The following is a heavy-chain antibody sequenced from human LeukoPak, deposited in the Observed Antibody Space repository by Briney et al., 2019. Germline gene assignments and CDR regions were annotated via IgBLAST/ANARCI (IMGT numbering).Heavy chain of an antibody. CDR1: GFIFNSYG. J-gene: IGHJ3*02. D-gene: IGHD3-22*01. Sequence: PGKSLRLSCAASGFIFNSYGMHWVRQAPGKGLEWVAVIWYDGSNKYYADSVKGRFTISRDNSKNTLYLQMNSLRAEDTAVYYCARDSGGGGTMMGAFDIWGQGTMVTVSS. CDR2: IWYDGSNK. CDR3: ARDSGGGGTMMGAFDI. V-gene: IGHV3-33*01.